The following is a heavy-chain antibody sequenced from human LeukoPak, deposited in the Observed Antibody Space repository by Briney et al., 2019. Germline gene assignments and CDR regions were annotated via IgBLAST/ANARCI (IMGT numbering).Heavy chain of an antibody. J-gene: IGHJ5*02. CDR3: AKDTGYSSGWYLNWFDP. D-gene: IGHD6-19*01. CDR2: IIDVGDT. CDR1: GFTFGSYA. Sequence: GGSLRLSCAASGFTFGSYAMSWVRQAPGKGLQWVSGIIDVGDTYYADSVKGRFTISRDNSKNTLYLQMNSLRAEDTAVYYCAKDTGYSSGWYLNWFDPWGQGTLVTVSS. V-gene: IGHV3-23*01.